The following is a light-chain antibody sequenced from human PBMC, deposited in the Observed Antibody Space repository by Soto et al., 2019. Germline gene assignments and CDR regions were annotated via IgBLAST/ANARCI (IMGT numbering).Light chain of an antibody. V-gene: IGKV1-39*01. Sequence: DIQMTQSRSSLSASVGDRVTITYLSSQSIIIYLNWYQQKPWKSTKLLIYAYSSLQSVVPSMFSGSRSGTDFTLTISSLQPEDFATYYCQQSYSPRTFGQATKLEIK. CDR3: QQSYSPRT. J-gene: IGKJ2*01. CDR2: AYS. CDR1: QSIIIY.